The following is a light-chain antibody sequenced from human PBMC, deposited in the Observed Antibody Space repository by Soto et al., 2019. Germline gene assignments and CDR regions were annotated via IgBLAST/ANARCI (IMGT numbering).Light chain of an antibody. CDR1: QGISSA. J-gene: IGKJ5*01. CDR2: DAS. CDR3: QQFNSY. V-gene: IGKV1-13*02. Sequence: AIQLTQTPSSQSASVGDRVTITCRASQGISSALAWYQQKPGKAPKLLIYDASSLESGVPSRFSGSGSGTDFTLTISSRQPEDFATYYCQQFNSYFGQGTRLEIK.